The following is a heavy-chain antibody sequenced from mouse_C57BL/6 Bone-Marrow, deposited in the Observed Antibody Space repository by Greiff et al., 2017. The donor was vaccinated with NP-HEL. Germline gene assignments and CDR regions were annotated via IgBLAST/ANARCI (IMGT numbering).Heavy chain of an antibody. Sequence: QVQLQQPGAELVKPGASVKVSCKASGYTFTSSWMHWVKQNPCHVLAWIVMIHPSDSDTNYNKKFKGKATLTVDKSSSTAYMQLSSLTSEDAAVYYCAIKGGNDDSYWYFDGWGTGTTVTVAS. D-gene: IGHD2-2*01. CDR1: GYTFTSSW. V-gene: IGHV1-74*01. CDR2: IHPSDSDT. J-gene: IGHJ1*03. CDR3: AIKGGNDDSYWYFDG.